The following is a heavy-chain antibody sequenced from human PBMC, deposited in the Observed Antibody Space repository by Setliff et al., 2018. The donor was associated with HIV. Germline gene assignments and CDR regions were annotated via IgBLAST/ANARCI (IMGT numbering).Heavy chain of an antibody. Sequence: GGSLRLSCAASGFTFSSYSMNWVRQAPGKGLEWISYNGIINGAKHYADSMEGRFTISRDDAKNSLYLQMDSLRAEDTAVYYCVRDRDWGRGTLVTVSS. CDR1: GFTFSSYS. V-gene: IGHV3-48*01. CDR3: VRDRD. CDR2: NGIINGAK. J-gene: IGHJ4*02.